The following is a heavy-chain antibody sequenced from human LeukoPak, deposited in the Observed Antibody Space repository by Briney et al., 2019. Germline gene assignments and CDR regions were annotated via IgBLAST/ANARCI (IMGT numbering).Heavy chain of an antibody. Sequence: SETLSLTCTVSGYSISSGYYWGWIRQPPGKGLEWIGSIYHSGSTYYNPSLKSRVTISVDTSKNQFSLKLSSVTAADTAVYYCARGAPLNYYDSSGYTFLYYFDYWGQGTLVTVSS. D-gene: IGHD3-22*01. CDR2: IYHSGST. CDR1: GYSISSGYY. CDR3: ARGAPLNYYDSSGYTFLYYFDY. J-gene: IGHJ4*02. V-gene: IGHV4-38-2*02.